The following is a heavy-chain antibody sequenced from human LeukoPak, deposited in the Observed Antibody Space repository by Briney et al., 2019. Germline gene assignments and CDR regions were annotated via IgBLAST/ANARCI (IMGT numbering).Heavy chain of an antibody. Sequence: GGSLRLSCAAPGFTFRNYWMNWVRQAPGKGLECLANIKEDGSETYYADSVVGRFTISRDNAKNSLYLQMNSLRAEDTAVYYCARETPRRGETRDGYRWGQGTLVTVSS. CDR3: ARETPRRGETRDGYR. J-gene: IGHJ4*02. CDR2: IKEDGSET. D-gene: IGHD5-24*01. V-gene: IGHV3-7*01. CDR1: GFTFRNYW.